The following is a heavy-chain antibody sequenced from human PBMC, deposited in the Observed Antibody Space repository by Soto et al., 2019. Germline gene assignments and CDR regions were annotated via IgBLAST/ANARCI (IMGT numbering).Heavy chain of an antibody. CDR3: ARQSPVAPATSDY. J-gene: IGHJ4*02. Sequence: QLQLQESGPGLVKPSETLSLTCTVSGGSISSSTDYWGWIRQPPGKGLEWIGNTYYSGRTYYNPSLKSRVTISAETSKNQLSLNLSSVTAADTAVYYCARQSPVAPATSDYWGQGTLVTVSS. CDR1: GGSISSSTDY. V-gene: IGHV4-39*01. D-gene: IGHD2-15*01. CDR2: TYYSGRT.